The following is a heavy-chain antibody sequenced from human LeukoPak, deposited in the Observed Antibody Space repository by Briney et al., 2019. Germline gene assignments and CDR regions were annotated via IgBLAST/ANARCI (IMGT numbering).Heavy chain of an antibody. Sequence: PGGSLRLSCAASGFTFSNYSMNWVRQAPGKGLEWVSSMSGSRNYIYYADSVRGRFTISRDNAKNSLYLQMDSLRAEDTAVYYCAREFLITTMVRGSTFYYYYMDVWGKGTTVTISS. D-gene: IGHD3-10*01. CDR2: MSGSRNYI. V-gene: IGHV3-21*01. CDR3: AREFLITTMVRGSTFYYYYMDV. CDR1: GFTFSNYS. J-gene: IGHJ6*03.